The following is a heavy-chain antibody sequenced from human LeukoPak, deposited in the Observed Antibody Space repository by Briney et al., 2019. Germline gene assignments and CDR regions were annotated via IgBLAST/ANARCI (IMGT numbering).Heavy chain of an antibody. CDR2: IWYDGSNK. V-gene: IGHV3-33*08. CDR1: GFTFSSHG. J-gene: IGHJ2*01. CDR3: ARGVFAGDLLTGYWYFDL. D-gene: IGHD1-20*01. Sequence: GGSLRLSCAASGFTFSSHGMNWVRQAPGKGVEWVALIWYDGSNKYYADSVKGRFTISRDNSKNTVYLQMNSLRVEDTAVYYCARGVFAGDLLTGYWYFDLWGRGTLVTVSS.